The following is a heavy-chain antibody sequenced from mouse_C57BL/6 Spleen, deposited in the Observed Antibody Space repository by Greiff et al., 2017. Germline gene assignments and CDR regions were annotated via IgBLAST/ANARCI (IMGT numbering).Heavy chain of an antibody. V-gene: IGHV1-19*01. CDR2: INPYNGDT. Sequence: VQLKESGPVLVKPGASVKMSCKASGYTFTDYYMNWVKQSHGKSLEWIGVINPYNGDTSYNQKFKGKATLTVDKSSSTAYMELNSLTSEDSAVYYCARKEYYGSSFAYWGQGTLVTVSA. J-gene: IGHJ3*01. D-gene: IGHD1-1*01. CDR3: ARKEYYGSSFAY. CDR1: GYTFTDYY.